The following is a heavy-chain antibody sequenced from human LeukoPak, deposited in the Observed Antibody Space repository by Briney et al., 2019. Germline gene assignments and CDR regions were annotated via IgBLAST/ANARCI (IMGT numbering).Heavy chain of an antibody. V-gene: IGHV1-2*02. CDR3: APRRVAADKGFDY. CDR1: GYTFTDYY. Sequence: ASVKVSCKASGYTFTDYYMHWMRQAPGQGPEWMGWMNPTSGGANYAQKFQGRVTMTRDTSITTAYMELSSLRSDDTAVYYCAPRRVAADKGFDYWGQGTLVTV. J-gene: IGHJ4*02. D-gene: IGHD6-19*01. CDR2: MNPTSGGA.